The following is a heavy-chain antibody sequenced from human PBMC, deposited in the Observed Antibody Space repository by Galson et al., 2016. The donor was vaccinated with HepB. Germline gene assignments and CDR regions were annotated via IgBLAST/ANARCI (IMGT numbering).Heavy chain of an antibody. CDR2: IRKKSFGGTT. D-gene: IGHD2-15*01. CDR3: ATDGPPTVVVGAALDS. CDR1: GFTVGDYA. V-gene: IGHV3-49*04. J-gene: IGHJ5*01. Sequence: SLRLSCAASGFTVGDYALSWVRQAPGKGLGWVGFIRKKSFGGTTDYAASVKGRFTISRDDSRETLYLQMNSLRVDDTAIYYCATDGPPTVVVGAALDSWGQGTLVTVSS.